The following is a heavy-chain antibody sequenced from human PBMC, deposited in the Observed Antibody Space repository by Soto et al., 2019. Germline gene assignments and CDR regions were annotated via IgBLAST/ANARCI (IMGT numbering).Heavy chain of an antibody. D-gene: IGHD6-6*01. CDR1: GGSIISDSYS. CDR2: IYSSGST. CDR3: AREDAARIERWFDA. Sequence: QVQLQESGPRLVKPSQTLSLSCAVSGGSIISDSYSWNWIRQSPGRGLEWIGHIYSSGSTYYNPSLKSRVSISVDTSNNQFSLKLTSVTAADTAVYFCAREDAARIERWFDAWGQGILVTVSS. J-gene: IGHJ5*02. V-gene: IGHV4-31*11.